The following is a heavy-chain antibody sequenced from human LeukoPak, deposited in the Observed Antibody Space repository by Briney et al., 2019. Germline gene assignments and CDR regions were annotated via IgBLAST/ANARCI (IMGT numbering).Heavy chain of an antibody. CDR3: ARKENDYGDYGIDY. CDR2: ISAYNGNT. D-gene: IGHD4-17*01. V-gene: IGHV1-18*01. J-gene: IGHJ4*02. CDR1: GYTFTSYG. Sequence: GASVKVSCKASGYTFTSYGISWVRQAPGQGLEWMGWISAYNGNTNYAQKLQGRVTMTTDTSTSTAYMELRSLRSDDTAVYYCARKENDYGDYGIDYWGQGTLVTVSS.